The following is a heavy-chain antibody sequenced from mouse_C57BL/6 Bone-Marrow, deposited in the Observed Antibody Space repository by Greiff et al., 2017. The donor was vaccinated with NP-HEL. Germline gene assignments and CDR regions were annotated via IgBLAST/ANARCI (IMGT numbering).Heavy chain of an antibody. J-gene: IGHJ2*01. V-gene: IGHV1-26*01. CDR2: INPNNGGT. Sequence: VQLKQSGPELVKPGASVKISCKASGYTFTDYYMNWVKQSHGKSLEWIGDINPNNGGTSYNQKFKGKATLTVDKSSSTAYMELRSLTSEDSAVYYCARPRNYFDYWGQGTTLTVSS. CDR3: ARPRNYFDY. CDR1: GYTFTDYY.